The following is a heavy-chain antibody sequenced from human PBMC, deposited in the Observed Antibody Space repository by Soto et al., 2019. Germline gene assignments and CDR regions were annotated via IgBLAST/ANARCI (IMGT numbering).Heavy chain of an antibody. J-gene: IGHJ5*01. Sequence: SETLPVTCVASGGSFNSGGYSWSWIRQPPGKGLEWIGFIYHTGSTHYTPSLESRVTISVDRSKNEMYLRLRSVTAADTAVYYCARDNPGSLDSWGQGTLVTVSS. CDR1: GGSFNSGGYS. CDR3: ARDNPGSLDS. V-gene: IGHV4-30-2*01. D-gene: IGHD3-10*01. CDR2: IYHTGST.